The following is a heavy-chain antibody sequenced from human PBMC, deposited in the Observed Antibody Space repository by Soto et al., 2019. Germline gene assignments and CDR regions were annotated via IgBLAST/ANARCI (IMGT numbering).Heavy chain of an antibody. D-gene: IGHD2-21*01. Sequence: EERLVQSGGGLVQPGGSLRLSCAASGFSVGGNYMSWVRQAPGKGLELVSLIYSGGNPFYADSMKGRFTLSRDNSNNMLYLQMDSLRAEDTAVYYCARGPNSDCWGQGTLLIVSS. CDR2: IYSGGNP. V-gene: IGHV3-53*01. J-gene: IGHJ4*02. CDR3: ARGPNSDC. CDR1: GFSVGGNY.